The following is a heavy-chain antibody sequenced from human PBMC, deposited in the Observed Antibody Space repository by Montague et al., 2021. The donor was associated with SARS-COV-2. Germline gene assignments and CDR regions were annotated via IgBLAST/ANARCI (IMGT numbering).Heavy chain of an antibody. D-gene: IGHD3-22*01. CDR1: GGSISSGGYY. CDR2: IYHSGST. V-gene: IGHV4-31*03. Sequence: TLSLTCTVSGGSISSGGYYWSWIRQHPGKGLEWIGYIYHSGSTYYNPSLKSRVTISVDTSKNQFSLKLSSVTAADTAVYYCARVQGITMIVVVIGAFDYWGQGTMVTVSS. J-gene: IGHJ3*01. CDR3: ARVQGITMIVVVIGAFDY.